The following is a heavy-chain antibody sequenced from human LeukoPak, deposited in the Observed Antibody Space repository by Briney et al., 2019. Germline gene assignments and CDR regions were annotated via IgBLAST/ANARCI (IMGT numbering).Heavy chain of an antibody. Sequence: PGGSLRLSCAASEFTFSSYDMNWVRQAPGKGLEWVSSISSYSSYIYYADSGKGRFTISRDNAKNSLYLQMNSLRAEDTAVYYCARDRSNGDYAFDYWGQGALVTVSS. V-gene: IGHV3-21*01. D-gene: IGHD4-17*01. CDR3: ARDRSNGDYAFDY. J-gene: IGHJ4*02. CDR1: EFTFSSYD. CDR2: ISSYSSYI.